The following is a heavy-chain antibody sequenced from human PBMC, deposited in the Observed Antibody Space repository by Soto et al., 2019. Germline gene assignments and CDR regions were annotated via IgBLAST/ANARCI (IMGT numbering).Heavy chain of an antibody. CDR3: ARGAPQGGTTAIDY. J-gene: IGHJ4*02. Sequence: SETLSLTCAVYGGSFSGYYWSWIRQPPGKGLEWIGEINHSGSTNYNPSLKSRVTISVDTSKNQFSLKLSSVTAADTAVYYCARGAPQGGTTAIDYWGQGTLVTGLL. V-gene: IGHV4-34*01. CDR2: INHSGST. D-gene: IGHD1-7*01. CDR1: GGSFSGYY.